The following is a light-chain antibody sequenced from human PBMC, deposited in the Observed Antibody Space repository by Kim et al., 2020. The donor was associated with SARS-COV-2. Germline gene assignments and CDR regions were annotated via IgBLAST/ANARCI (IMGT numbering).Light chain of an antibody. Sequence: VSPGQPARLSCSGDKLGAKYACLSQQKPRQSPVLGIYQDSEQPSGIPERFSRSNSGNTATLPISGTQAMDEADYSGQAWGSSACVFVGGTQLTVL. CDR2: QDS. CDR1: KLGAKY. CDR3: QAWGSSACV. V-gene: IGLV3-1*01. J-gene: IGLJ3*02.